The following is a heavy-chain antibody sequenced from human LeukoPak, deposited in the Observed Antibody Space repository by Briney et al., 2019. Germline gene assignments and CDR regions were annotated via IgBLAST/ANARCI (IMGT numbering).Heavy chain of an antibody. D-gene: IGHD2-15*01. CDR2: ISYSGNT. Sequence: SETLSLTCTVSGGSIISSDYHWGWVRQPPGRGLEWIGTISYSGNTDYNPSLRSRVTISVDTSNNQFSLRLGPVTAADTAVYHCARHCCSGPAKRVFDIWGQGTMVTASS. CDR3: ARHCCSGPAKRVFDI. CDR1: GGSIISSDYH. J-gene: IGHJ3*02. V-gene: IGHV4-39*01.